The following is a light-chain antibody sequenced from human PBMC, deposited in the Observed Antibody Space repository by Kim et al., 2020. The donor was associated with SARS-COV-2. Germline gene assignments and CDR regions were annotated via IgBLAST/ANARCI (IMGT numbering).Light chain of an antibody. CDR2: DAS. CDR1: QDIHNY. J-gene: IGKJ4*01. V-gene: IGKV1-33*01. Sequence: ASVRNRVTITCQASQDIHNYLNWYQQTPGSAPKLLIYDASKLKTGVPSRFSGGGARTVFTFTISSLQPEDVATYYCQQFDDMPLTFGGGTKVDIK. CDR3: QQFDDMPLT.